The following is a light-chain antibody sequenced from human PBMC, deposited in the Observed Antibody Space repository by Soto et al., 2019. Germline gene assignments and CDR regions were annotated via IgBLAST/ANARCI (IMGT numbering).Light chain of an antibody. Sequence: DIQMTQSPSTLSASVGDRVTITCRASQSISSWLAWYQQKPGKAPKLLIYDASSLESGVPSRFSGSGSGTEFTLTIRRLQPDDFATYYCQQYNSYSWTFGQVTKVDIK. CDR3: QQYNSYSWT. CDR1: QSISSW. CDR2: DAS. V-gene: IGKV1-5*01. J-gene: IGKJ1*01.